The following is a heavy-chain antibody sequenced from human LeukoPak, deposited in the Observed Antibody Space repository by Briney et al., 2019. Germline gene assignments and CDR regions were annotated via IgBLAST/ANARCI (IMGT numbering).Heavy chain of an antibody. J-gene: IGHJ5*02. CDR1: GYSFTSYW. CDR2: IYPGDSDT. CDR3: ASSGISPQWLPHVAH. D-gene: IGHD6-19*01. V-gene: IGHV5-51*01. Sequence: GESLKISCKGSGYSFTSYWIGWVRQMPGKDLEWMGIIYPGDSDTRYSPSFQGQVTISADKSISTAYLQWSSLKASDTAMYYCASSGISPQWLPHVAHWGQGTLVTVSS.